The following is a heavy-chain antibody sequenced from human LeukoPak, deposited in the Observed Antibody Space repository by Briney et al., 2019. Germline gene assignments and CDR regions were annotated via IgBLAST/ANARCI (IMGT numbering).Heavy chain of an antibody. CDR3: VRGKAGLDF. Sequence: PGGSLRLYCAASGFPFSDYGMHGVRQAPGKGLEWVAVVWKDGSNKNYADSVQGRFTVSRDDSKKTVFLHLYSLRDDDTAVYYCVRGKAGLDFWGQGTLVTVSS. V-gene: IGHV3-33*01. D-gene: IGHD6-13*01. J-gene: IGHJ4*02. CDR1: GFPFSDYG. CDR2: VWKDGSNK.